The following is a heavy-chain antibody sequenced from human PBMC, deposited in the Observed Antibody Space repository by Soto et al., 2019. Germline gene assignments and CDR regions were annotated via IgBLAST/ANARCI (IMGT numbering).Heavy chain of an antibody. J-gene: IGHJ4*02. CDR1: GFSLSTSGVG. CDR2: IYWDDDK. V-gene: IGHV2-5*02. CDR3: AHFQVVYYFDY. Sequence: QITLKESGPTLVKPTQTLTLTCTFSGFSLSTSGVGVGWIRQPPGKALEWLALIYWDDDKRYSPSLKSRLTITKDTSKNQVVLTLNNMDPVDTATYYGAHFQVVYYFDYWGQGTLVTVSS. D-gene: IGHD3-22*01.